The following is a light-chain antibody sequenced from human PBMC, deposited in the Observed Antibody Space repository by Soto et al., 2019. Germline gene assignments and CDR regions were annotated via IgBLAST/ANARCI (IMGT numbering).Light chain of an antibody. Sequence: SALTQPASVSWSPGQSITISCTGTSRDIGNYNYVSWYQHHPGKAPKLMIYEVTSRPSGVSDRFSDSKSGMTASLTISGLQPEDEADYFCASYRSANTIVVFGTGTKVTVL. V-gene: IGLV2-14*01. CDR1: SRDIGNYNY. J-gene: IGLJ1*01. CDR2: EVT. CDR3: ASYRSANTIVV.